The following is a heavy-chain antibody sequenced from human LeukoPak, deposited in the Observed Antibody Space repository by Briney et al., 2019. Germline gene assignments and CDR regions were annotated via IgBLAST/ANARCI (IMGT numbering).Heavy chain of an antibody. Sequence: PSETLSLTCSVSGGSMSSDYWSWIRQSPGKGLEWIGRMFGSGGTNYSPSFQRRATMSVDTSTRRLSLRLNSVTAADTAVYYCARQTAKKWDLPGSFDSWGQGILVTVSS. CDR1: GGSMSSDY. CDR2: MFGSGGT. V-gene: IGHV4-59*08. CDR3: ARQTAKKWDLPGSFDS. J-gene: IGHJ4*02. D-gene: IGHD1-26*01.